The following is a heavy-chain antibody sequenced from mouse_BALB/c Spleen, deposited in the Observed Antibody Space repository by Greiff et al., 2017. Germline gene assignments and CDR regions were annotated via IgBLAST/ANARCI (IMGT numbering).Heavy chain of an antibody. CDR2: IDPFNGGT. J-gene: IGHJ4*01. CDR1: GYSFTSYY. Sequence: VQLQQSGPELMKPGASVKISCKASGYSFTSYYMHWVKQSHGKSLEWIGYIDPFNGGTSYNQKFKGKATLTVDKSSSTAYMHLSSLTSEDSAVYYGARHRKYGNPYAMDYWGQGTSVTVSS. CDR3: ARHRKYGNPYAMDY. V-gene: IGHV1S135*01. D-gene: IGHD2-10*02.